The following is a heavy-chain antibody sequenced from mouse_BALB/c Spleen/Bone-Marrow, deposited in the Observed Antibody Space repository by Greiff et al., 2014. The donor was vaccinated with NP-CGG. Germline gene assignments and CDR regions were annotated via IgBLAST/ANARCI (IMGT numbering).Heavy chain of an antibody. Sequence: QVQLKDSGTELVKPGASVKLSCKASGYTFTSYWIHWVKQGPGQGLEWIGEIHPSNGRTNYSEKFKTKATLTVDKSSSTAHMQLSSLTSEDSAVYYCARGTARAMMDYWGQGTPVTVSS. V-gene: IGHV1S81*02. D-gene: IGHD3-2*01. CDR3: ARGTARAMMDY. CDR2: IHPSNGRT. CDR1: GYTFTSYW. J-gene: IGHJ4*01.